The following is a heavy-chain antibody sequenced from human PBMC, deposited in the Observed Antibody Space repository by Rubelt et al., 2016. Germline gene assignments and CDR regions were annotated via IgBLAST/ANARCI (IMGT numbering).Heavy chain of an antibody. CDR2: IDYSGAT. D-gene: IGHD2-8*01. CDR3: ARYDGVMGQNDP. J-gene: IGHJ5*02. Sequence: QVQLQESGPGLVKPSETLSLTCTVSGYSISSGYHWGWIRQPPGKGLEWIGTIDYSGATYYNPSLKSRVTIFVDTSKNQFSLKLSVVTAADAAVYYCARYDGVMGQNDPWGQGTLVTVSS. V-gene: IGHV4-38-2*02. CDR1: GYSISSGYH.